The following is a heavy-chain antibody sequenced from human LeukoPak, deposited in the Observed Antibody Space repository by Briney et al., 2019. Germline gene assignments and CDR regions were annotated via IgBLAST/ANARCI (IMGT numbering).Heavy chain of an antibody. CDR2: INPNSGGT. J-gene: IGHJ4*02. V-gene: IGHV1-2*02. CDR3: ARGAYGSGSYSPFDFDY. D-gene: IGHD3-10*01. Sequence: APVKVSCKASGYTFTGYYMHWVRQAPGQGLEWMGWINPNSGGTNYAQKFQGRVTMTRDTSISTAYMELSRLRSDDTAVYYCARGAYGSGSYSPFDFDYWGQGTLVTVSS. CDR1: GYTFTGYY.